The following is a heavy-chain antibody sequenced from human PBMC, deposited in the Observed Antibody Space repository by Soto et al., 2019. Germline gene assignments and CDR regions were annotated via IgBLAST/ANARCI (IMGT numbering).Heavy chain of an antibody. J-gene: IGHJ5*02. V-gene: IGHV1-69*02. CDR3: ARGHGSGSYSDWFDP. CDR1: GRTFTSYT. D-gene: IGHD3-10*01. CDR2: IIPILGIA. Sequence: SVKVSCKVSGRTFTSYTISWARQAPGKGLEWMGRIIPILGIANYAQKFQGRVTITADKSTSTAYMELSSLRSEDTAVYYCARGHGSGSYSDWFDPWG.